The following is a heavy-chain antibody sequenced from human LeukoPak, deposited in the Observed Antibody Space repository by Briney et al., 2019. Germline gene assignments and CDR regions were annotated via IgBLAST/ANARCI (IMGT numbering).Heavy chain of an antibody. D-gene: IGHD3-22*01. Sequence: PGSSLRLSCAVSGFSFSLYAMHWVRQAPGKGLEWLAVISYDGTNEYYADSVKGRFTISRDNSKNTLSLQVNSLRAEDTAVYYCASSPSYDSSGYYWGRGFDYWGQGTLVTVSS. V-gene: IGHV3-30-3*01. CDR1: GFSFSLYA. CDR2: ISYDGTNE. CDR3: ASSPSYDSSGYYWGRGFDY. J-gene: IGHJ4*02.